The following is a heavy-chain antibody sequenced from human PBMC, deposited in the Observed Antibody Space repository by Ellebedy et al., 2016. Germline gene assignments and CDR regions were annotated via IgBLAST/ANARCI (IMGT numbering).Heavy chain of an antibody. Sequence: ASVKVSCKASGYTFTNYGITWVRQAPGQGLEWMGWISVHNGKTNYAQNLQGRVTMTTDTSTSTAYMDLRSLRSDDTAVYYCARHTGWLPYPPDYWGQGTLVTVSS. J-gene: IGHJ4*02. D-gene: IGHD5-12*01. CDR3: ARHTGWLPYPPDY. CDR1: GYTFTNYG. V-gene: IGHV1-18*01. CDR2: ISVHNGKT.